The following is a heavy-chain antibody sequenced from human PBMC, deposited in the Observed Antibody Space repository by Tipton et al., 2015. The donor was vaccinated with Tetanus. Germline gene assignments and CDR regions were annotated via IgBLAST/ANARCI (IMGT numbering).Heavy chain of an antibody. CDR2: VSSTSSYI. D-gene: IGHD6-25*01. Sequence: SLRLSCEVSGFIFSSYNMNWVRQAPGKGLEWVASVSSTSSYIYYADSLKGRFTISRDNAKNSLYLRITTLRAEDAAVYYCASGSALDFWGQGSLFSVSS. V-gene: IGHV3-21*03. CDR3: ASGSALDF. J-gene: IGHJ4*02. CDR1: GFIFSSYN.